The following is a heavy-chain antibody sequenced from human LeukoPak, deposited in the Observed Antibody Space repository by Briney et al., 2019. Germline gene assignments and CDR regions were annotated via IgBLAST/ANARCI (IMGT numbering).Heavy chain of an antibody. V-gene: IGHV3-53*01. D-gene: IGHD4-17*01. J-gene: IGHJ5*01. CDR2: IYSDNT. CDR1: GFTVSSNS. Sequence: GGSLRLSCTVSGFTVSSNSMSWVRQAPGKGLEWVSFIYSDNTHYSDSVKGRFTISRENSKNTLYLQMKSLRAEDTAVYYCANPPTVTKIRLDSWGQGTLVTVSS. CDR3: ANPPTVTKIRLDS.